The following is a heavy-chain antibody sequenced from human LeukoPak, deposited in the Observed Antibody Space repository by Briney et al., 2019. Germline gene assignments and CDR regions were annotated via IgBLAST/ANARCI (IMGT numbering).Heavy chain of an antibody. Sequence: SETLSLTCAVYGGSFSGYYWSWIRQPPVKVLEWIGEINHSGSTNYNPSLKSRVTISVDTSKNQFSLKLSSVTAADTAVYYCARGQGRSGCYGRASHYDYWGQGTLVTVSS. V-gene: IGHV4-34*01. CDR1: GGSFSGYY. J-gene: IGHJ4*02. CDR3: ARGQGRSGCYGRASHYDY. CDR2: INHSGST. D-gene: IGHD3-10*02.